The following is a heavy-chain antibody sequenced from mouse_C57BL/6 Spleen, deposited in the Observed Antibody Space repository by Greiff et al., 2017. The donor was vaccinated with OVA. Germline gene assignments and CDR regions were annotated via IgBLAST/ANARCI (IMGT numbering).Heavy chain of an antibody. CDR2: IDPSDSYT. Sequence: QVQLKESGAELVKPGASVKLSCKASGYTFTSYWMQWVKQRPGQGLEWIGEIDPSDSYTNYNQKFKGKATLTVDTSSSTAYMQLSSLTSEDSAVYYCARKCLGKNYFDYWGQGTTLTVSS. J-gene: IGHJ2*01. CDR1: GYTFTSYW. CDR3: ARKCLGKNYFDY. D-gene: IGHD3-3*01. V-gene: IGHV1-50*01.